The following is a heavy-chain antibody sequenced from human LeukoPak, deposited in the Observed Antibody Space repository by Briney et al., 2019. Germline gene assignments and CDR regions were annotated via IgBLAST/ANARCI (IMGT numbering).Heavy chain of an antibody. Sequence: SETLSLTCAVYGGSFSGYYWSWIRQPPGKGLEWIGEINHSGSTNYNPSLKSRVTISVDTSKNQFSLKLSSVTAADTAVYYCARLTNRGVLRFLERSNYFDYWGQGTLVTVSS. CDR1: GGSFSGYY. D-gene: IGHD3-3*01. CDR3: ARLTNRGVLRFLERSNYFDY. CDR2: INHSGST. V-gene: IGHV4-34*01. J-gene: IGHJ4*02.